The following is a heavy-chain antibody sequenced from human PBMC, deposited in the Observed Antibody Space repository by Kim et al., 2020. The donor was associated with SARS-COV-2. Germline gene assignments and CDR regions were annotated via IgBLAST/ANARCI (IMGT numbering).Heavy chain of an antibody. V-gene: IGHV3-23*01. CDR3: SDGRTVEGYLAHDH. CDR1: GFTFSSCA. D-gene: IGHD2-15*01. CDR2: ISGGGYTT. Sequence: GGSLRLSCAASGFTFSSCAMSWVRQAPGRGLEWVSAISGGGYTTHYADSVKGRFTVSRDNSQNTLYLQMSSLRVEDTAIYFCSDGRTVEGYLAHDHWGQGTLVTVSS. J-gene: IGHJ4*02.